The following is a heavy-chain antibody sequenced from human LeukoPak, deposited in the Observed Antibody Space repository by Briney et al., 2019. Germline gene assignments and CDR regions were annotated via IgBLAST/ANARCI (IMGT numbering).Heavy chain of an antibody. V-gene: IGHV3-23*01. Sequence: GRSLRLSCAASGFTFSSYAMHWVRQAPGKGLEWVSSISDSGGNTYYADSVKGRFTISRDNSKNTLYVQMSSLRAEDTAVYYCAKTFGLIDPFEYWGQGTLVTVSS. CDR1: GFTFSSYA. CDR3: AKTFGLIDPFEY. J-gene: IGHJ4*02. D-gene: IGHD2/OR15-2a*01. CDR2: ISDSGGNT.